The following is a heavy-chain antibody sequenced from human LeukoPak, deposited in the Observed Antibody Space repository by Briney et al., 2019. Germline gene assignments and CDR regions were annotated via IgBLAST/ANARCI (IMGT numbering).Heavy chain of an antibody. V-gene: IGHV3-9*02. Sequence: GGSLRLSCAASGFTSDDYAMHWDRQAQGKGLEWVSGISWNSGSIGYADSVKGRFTISRDNAKNSLYLQMNSLRAEDTALYYCAKGVLRYFDGAAGDAFDIWGQGTMVTVSS. D-gene: IGHD3-9*01. CDR2: ISWNSGSI. J-gene: IGHJ3*02. CDR1: GFTSDDYA. CDR3: AKGVLRYFDGAAGDAFDI.